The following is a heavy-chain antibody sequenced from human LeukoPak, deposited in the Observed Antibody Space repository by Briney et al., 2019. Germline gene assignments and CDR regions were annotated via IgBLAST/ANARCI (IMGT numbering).Heavy chain of an antibody. CDR2: INHSGST. CDR3: ARGDCSGDCYHPLYY. J-gene: IGHJ4*02. V-gene: IGHV4-34*01. D-gene: IGHD2-21*02. CDR1: GGSFSGYY. Sequence: SETLSLTCAVYGGSFSGYYWSWIRQPPGKGLEWIGEINHSGSTNYNLSLKSRVTISVDTSKNQFSLKLSSVTAADTAVYYCARGDCSGDCYHPLYYWGQGSLVTVSS.